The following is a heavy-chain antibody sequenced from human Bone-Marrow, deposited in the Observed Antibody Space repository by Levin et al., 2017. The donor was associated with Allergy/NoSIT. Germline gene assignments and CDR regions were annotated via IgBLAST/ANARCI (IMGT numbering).Heavy chain of an antibody. D-gene: IGHD2-15*01. J-gene: IGHJ4*02. CDR3: ARDRSVVVVAATPMYYFDY. CDR1: GYTFTGYY. CDR2: INPNSGGT. V-gene: IGHV1-2*02. Sequence: GESLKISCKASGYTFTGYYMHWVRQAPGQGLEWMGWINPNSGGTNYAQKFQGRVTMTRDTSISTAYMELSRLRSDDTAVYYCARDRSVVVVAATPMYYFDYWGQGTLVTVSS.